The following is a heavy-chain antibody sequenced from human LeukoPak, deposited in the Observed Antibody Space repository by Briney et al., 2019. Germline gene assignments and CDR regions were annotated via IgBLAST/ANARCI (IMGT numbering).Heavy chain of an antibody. J-gene: IGHJ3*02. Sequence: PSETLSLTCAVYGGSFRGYYWSWIRQPPGKGLEWIGDINHSGSTYYNPSLKSRVTISVDTSKNQFSLKLSSVTAADTAVYYCARESPAWAFDIWGQGTMVTVSS. CDR1: GGSFRGYY. CDR2: INHSGST. V-gene: IGHV4-34*01. CDR3: ARESPAWAFDI.